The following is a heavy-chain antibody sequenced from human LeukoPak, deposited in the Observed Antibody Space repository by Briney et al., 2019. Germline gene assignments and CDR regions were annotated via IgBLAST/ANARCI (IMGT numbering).Heavy chain of an antibody. J-gene: IGHJ4*02. Sequence: PGESLRLSCAASGFTVSNSYMSWVRQAPGKGLEWVSVIYSGGSTYYADSVKGRFTISRGNSKNTLYLQMNSLRAEDTAMYYCARRGNSGYSLDYWGQGTLVTVSS. D-gene: IGHD3-22*01. CDR2: IYSGGST. CDR3: ARRGNSGYSLDY. CDR1: GFTVSNSY. V-gene: IGHV3-53*01.